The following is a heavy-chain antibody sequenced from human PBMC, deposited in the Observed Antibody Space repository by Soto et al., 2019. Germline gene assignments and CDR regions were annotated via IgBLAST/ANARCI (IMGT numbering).Heavy chain of an antibody. J-gene: IGHJ4*02. CDR2: IYYGGST. D-gene: IGHD6-19*01. CDR1: GGSISSYY. CDR3: ARGGWKLFDY. V-gene: IGHV4-59*01. Sequence: LSLTCTVSGGSISSYYWSWIRQPPGKGLEWIGYIYYGGSTNYNPSLKSRVTISVDTSKNQFSLKLSSVTAADTAVYYCARGGWKLFDYWGQGTLVTVSS.